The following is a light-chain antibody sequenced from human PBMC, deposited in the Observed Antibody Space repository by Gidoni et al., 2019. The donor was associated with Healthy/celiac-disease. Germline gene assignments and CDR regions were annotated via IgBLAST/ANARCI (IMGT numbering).Light chain of an antibody. CDR2: AAS. CDR1: KSISTD. Sequence: DIQSTRTPSSLSPAVGDRVTITCRASKSISTDLNWHQQKPGKAPKLLIYAASSLQSGVPSRFSGSGCGTDSTLTISSFHPDYFATYYRQQSYSTPLTFGGGTKVEIK. J-gene: IGKJ4*01. CDR3: QQSYSTPLT. V-gene: IGKV1-39*01.